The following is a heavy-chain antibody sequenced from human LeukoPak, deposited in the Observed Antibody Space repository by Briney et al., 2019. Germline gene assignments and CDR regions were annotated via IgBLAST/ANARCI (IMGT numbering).Heavy chain of an antibody. V-gene: IGHV3-7*01. CDR3: ATYTHWVAGDV. D-gene: IGHD3-16*01. CDR2: MNQDGSAK. CDR1: GFTFSSYW. Sequence: SGGSLRLSCAASGFTFSSYWMSWVRQARGKGLEWVANMNQDGSAKGYVDSVKGRFTISRDNARNSLYLQMSSLRPEDTAVYYCATYTHWVAGDVWGQGTTVTVSS. J-gene: IGHJ6*02.